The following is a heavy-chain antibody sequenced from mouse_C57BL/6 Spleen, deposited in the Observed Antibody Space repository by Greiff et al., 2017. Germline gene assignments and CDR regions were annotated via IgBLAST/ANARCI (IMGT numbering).Heavy chain of an antibody. CDR3: AREEGYGYDGDWYFDV. Sequence: QVHLQQPGAELVRPGSSVKLSCKASGYTFTSYWMHWVKQRPIQGLEWIGNIDPSDSETHYNQKFKDKATLTVDKSSSTAYMQLSSLTSEDSAVYYCAREEGYGYDGDWYFDVWGTGTTVTVSS. V-gene: IGHV1-52*01. CDR2: IDPSDSET. J-gene: IGHJ1*03. D-gene: IGHD2-2*01. CDR1: GYTFTSYW.